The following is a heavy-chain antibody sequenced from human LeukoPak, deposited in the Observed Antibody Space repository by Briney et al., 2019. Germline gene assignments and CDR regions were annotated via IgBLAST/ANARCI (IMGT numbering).Heavy chain of an antibody. Sequence: GGSLRLSCAASGFTFSSYSMNWVRQAPGKGLEWVSSISSSSSYIYYADSVKGRFTISRDNAKNPLYLQMNSLRAEDTAVYYCARGACSSGWYGTTGPDYWGQGTLVTVSS. CDR3: ARGACSSGWYGTTGPDY. D-gene: IGHD6-19*01. J-gene: IGHJ4*02. CDR2: ISSSSSYI. V-gene: IGHV3-21*01. CDR1: GFTFSSYS.